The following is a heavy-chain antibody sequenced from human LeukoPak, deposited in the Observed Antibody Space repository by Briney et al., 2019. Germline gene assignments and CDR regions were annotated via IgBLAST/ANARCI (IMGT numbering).Heavy chain of an antibody. CDR1: GYTFTGYY. J-gene: IGHJ6*02. V-gene: IGHV1-2*02. Sequence: ASVQVSCKASGYTFTGYYMHWVRQAPGQGLEWMGWINPNSGGTNYAQKFQGRVTMTRDTSISTAYMELSSLRSEDTAVYYCARPLRAGTDYYYYGMDVWGQGTTVTVSS. CDR2: INPNSGGT. CDR3: ARPLRAGTDYYYYGMDV. D-gene: IGHD6-13*01.